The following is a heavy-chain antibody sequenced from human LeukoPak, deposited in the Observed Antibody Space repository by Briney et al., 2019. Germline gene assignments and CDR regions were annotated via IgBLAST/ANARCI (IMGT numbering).Heavy chain of an antibody. V-gene: IGHV4-34*01. CDR2: INHSGST. CDR3: ARLVAVAGRSY. D-gene: IGHD6-19*01. Sequence: SETLSLTCAVYGGSFSGYYWSWIRQPPGKGLEWIGEINHSGSTNYNPSLKSRVTISVDTSKNQFSLKLSSVAAADTAVYYCARLVAVAGRSYWGQGTLVTVSS. J-gene: IGHJ4*02. CDR1: GGSFSGYY.